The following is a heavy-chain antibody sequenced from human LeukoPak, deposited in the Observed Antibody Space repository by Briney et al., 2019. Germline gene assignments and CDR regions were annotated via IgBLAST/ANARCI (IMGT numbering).Heavy chain of an antibody. J-gene: IGHJ4*02. Sequence: GGSLRLSCAASGFTFSSFGMHWVRQAPGKGLEWVAFIQYDGSDEHYADSVKGRFTISRDNSKDTLYLQMNNLGPEDTAVYYCAKDLQLAPFDYWGQGTLVTVSS. CDR2: IQYDGSDE. CDR1: GFTFSSFG. CDR3: AKDLQLAPFDY. V-gene: IGHV3-30*02. D-gene: IGHD5-18*01.